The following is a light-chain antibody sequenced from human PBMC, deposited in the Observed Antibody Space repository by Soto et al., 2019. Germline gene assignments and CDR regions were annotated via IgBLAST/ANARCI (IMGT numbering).Light chain of an antibody. V-gene: IGLV1-51*01. CDR1: SSNIGNDY. CDR2: DNN. J-gene: IGLJ1*01. CDR3: GRWDSRLSTYV. Sequence: QSALTQPPSVSAAPGQQVTISCSRSSSNIGNDYVSWYQQLPGTAPKLLIYDNNKRAAGIPDRFSGSESGTSATLGITGLQTGDEADYYCGRWDSRLSTYVFXTGPQVTVL.